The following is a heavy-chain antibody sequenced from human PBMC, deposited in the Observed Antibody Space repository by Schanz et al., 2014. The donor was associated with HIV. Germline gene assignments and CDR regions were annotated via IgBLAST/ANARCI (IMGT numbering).Heavy chain of an antibody. J-gene: IGHJ4*02. CDR1: GFSFSDYY. CDR3: ARETIQLCPDY. Sequence: VQLLESGGGLVQPGESLRLSCAASGFSFSDYYMSWIRQAPGKGLEWVSYISSTGNTIYYVDSVKGRFTISRDNAKNSLYLQINSLRAEDTAVYYCARETIQLCPDYWGQGTLVTVSS. V-gene: IGHV3-11*01. D-gene: IGHD5-18*01. CDR2: ISSTGNTI.